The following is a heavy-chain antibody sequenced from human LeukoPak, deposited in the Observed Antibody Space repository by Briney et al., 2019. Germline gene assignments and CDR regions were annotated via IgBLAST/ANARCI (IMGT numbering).Heavy chain of an antibody. CDR2: IHTSGST. D-gene: IGHD3-9*01. J-gene: IGHJ4*02. CDR1: GVSISSYY. CDR3: AISHYDILTGRKTTDY. Sequence: SETLSLTCTVSGVSISSYYWSWIRQPAGKGREWIGRIHTSGSTNYNPSLKSRVTMSVDTSKNQFSLKLSSVTAADTAVYYCAISHYDILTGRKTTDYWSQGTLVTVSS. V-gene: IGHV4-4*07.